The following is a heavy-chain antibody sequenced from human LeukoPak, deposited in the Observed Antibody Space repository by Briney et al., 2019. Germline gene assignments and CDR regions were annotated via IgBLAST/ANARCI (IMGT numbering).Heavy chain of an antibody. CDR2: ISSDGSRV. CDR3: AGGSGWLIDY. J-gene: IGHJ4*02. D-gene: IGHD5-12*01. CDR1: GFTFSDYW. V-gene: IGHV3-74*01. Sequence: PGGSLRLSCAASGFTFSDYWMHWVRRAPGKGLVWVSRISSDGSRVTYADSVKGRFTISRDNAKNTLYLQMNSLRAEDTAVYYCAGGSGWLIDYWGQGTLVTVSS.